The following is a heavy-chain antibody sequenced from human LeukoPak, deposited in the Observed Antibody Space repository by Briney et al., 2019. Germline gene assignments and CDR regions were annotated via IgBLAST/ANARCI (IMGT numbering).Heavy chain of an antibody. V-gene: IGHV4-34*01. Sequence: SETVSLTCAVYGGSFSGYYWSWIRQPPGKGLEWIGEINHSGSTNYNPSLKSRVTISVDTSKNQFSLKLSSVTAADTAVYYCASAREDIVLMVYAIPGYWGQGTLVTVSS. CDR3: ASAREDIVLMVYAIPGY. CDR2: INHSGST. D-gene: IGHD2-8*01. CDR1: GGSFSGYY. J-gene: IGHJ4*02.